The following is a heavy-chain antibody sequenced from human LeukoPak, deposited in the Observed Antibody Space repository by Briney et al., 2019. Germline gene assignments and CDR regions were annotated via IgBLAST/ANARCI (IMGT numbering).Heavy chain of an antibody. CDR1: GFTFSGSA. V-gene: IGHV3-73*01. J-gene: IGHJ4*02. Sequence: GSLRLSCAASGFTFSGSAMHWVRQASGKGLEWVGRIRSKANSYATAYAASVKGRFTISRDDSKNTAYLQMNSLKTEDPAVYYCTRQGQQLVLWGLGTLVTVSS. CDR3: TRQGQQLVL. CDR2: IRSKANSYAT. D-gene: IGHD6-13*01.